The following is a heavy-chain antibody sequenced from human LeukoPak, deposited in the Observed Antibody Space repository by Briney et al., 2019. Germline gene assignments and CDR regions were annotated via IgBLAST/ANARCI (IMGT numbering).Heavy chain of an antibody. D-gene: IGHD2-15*01. V-gene: IGHV4-38-2*01. CDR2: IYHSGST. CDR1: GYSISSGYY. CDR3: ARALNRIDYWYFDL. Sequence: SETLSLTCAVSGYSISSGYYWGWIRQPPGKGLGWIGSIYHSGSTYYNPSLKSRVTVSVDTSKNQFSLKLSSVTAADTAVYYCARALNRIDYWYFDLWGRGTLVTVSS. J-gene: IGHJ2*01.